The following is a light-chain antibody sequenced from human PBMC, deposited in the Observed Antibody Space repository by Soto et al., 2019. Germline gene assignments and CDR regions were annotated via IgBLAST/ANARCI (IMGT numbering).Light chain of an antibody. Sequence: QSAQTPPASVSGSPGQSITISCTGTSSDVGSYNYVSWYQQPPGKAPKLMIYEVSDRPSGISSRFSGSKSGNTASLTISGLQTEDEADYYGSSYTSSSTLFGTGTKVTGL. V-gene: IGLV2-14*01. CDR2: EVS. J-gene: IGLJ1*01. CDR3: SSYTSSSTL. CDR1: SSDVGSYNY.